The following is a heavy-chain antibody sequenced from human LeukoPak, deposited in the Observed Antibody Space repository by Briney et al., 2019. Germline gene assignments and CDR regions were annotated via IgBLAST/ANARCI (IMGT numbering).Heavy chain of an antibody. D-gene: IGHD5-12*01. Sequence: GGSLRLPCAASGFTFSSYWMSWVRQAPGKGLEWVSAISGSGGSTYYADSVKGRFTISRDNSKNTMYLQMNSLRAEDTAVYYCANLYSGYSLLDYWGQGTLVTVSS. J-gene: IGHJ4*02. V-gene: IGHV3-23*01. CDR3: ANLYSGYSLLDY. CDR2: ISGSGGST. CDR1: GFTFSSYW.